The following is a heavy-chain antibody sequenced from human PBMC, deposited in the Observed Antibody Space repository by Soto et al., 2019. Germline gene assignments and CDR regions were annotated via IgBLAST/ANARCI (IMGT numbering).Heavy chain of an antibody. CDR2: ISAYNGDT. Sequence: QVQLVQSGAEVKKPGASVKVSCKASGYTLTSYGINWVRQAPGQGLEWMGWISAYNGDTNYAQKFQGRVTMTTDRSTSTAYMELRSLRSDDTDVFYCAMSNRPRANRSTWYSPLTSNHYGMDVWGHGTTVTVSS. J-gene: IGHJ6*02. V-gene: IGHV1-18*01. CDR1: GYTLTSYG. CDR3: AMSNRPRANRSTWYSPLTSNHYGMDV. D-gene: IGHD6-13*01.